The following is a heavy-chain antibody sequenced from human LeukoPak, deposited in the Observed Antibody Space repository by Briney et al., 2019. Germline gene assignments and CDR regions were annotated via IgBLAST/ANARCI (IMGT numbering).Heavy chain of an antibody. J-gene: IGHJ4*02. Sequence: GGSLRLSCAASGFTFSSYAMSWVRQASGKGLEWVSAISGSGGSTYYADSVKGRFTISRDSSKNTLYLQMNSLRAEDTAVYYCAKVGGYSGYDYNYYFDYWGQGTLVTVSS. D-gene: IGHD5-12*01. CDR3: AKVGGYSGYDYNYYFDY. CDR1: GFTFSSYA. V-gene: IGHV3-23*01. CDR2: ISGSGGST.